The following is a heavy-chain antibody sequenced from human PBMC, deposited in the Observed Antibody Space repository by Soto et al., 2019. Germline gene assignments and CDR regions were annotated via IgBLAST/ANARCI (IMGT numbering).Heavy chain of an antibody. CDR1: GFTFSSYA. Sequence: GGSLRLSCAASGFTFSSYAMHWVRQAPGKGLEYVSAISSNGGSTYYANSVKGRFTISRDNSKNTLYLQMGSLRAEDMAVYYCATSTVTTFYYYYYMDVWGKGTTVTVSS. D-gene: IGHD4-4*01. J-gene: IGHJ6*03. CDR2: ISSNGGST. CDR3: ATSTVTTFYYYYYMDV. V-gene: IGHV3-64*01.